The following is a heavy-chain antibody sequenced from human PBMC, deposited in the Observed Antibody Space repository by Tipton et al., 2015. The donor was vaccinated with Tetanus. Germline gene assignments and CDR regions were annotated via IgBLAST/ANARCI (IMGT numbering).Heavy chain of an antibody. Sequence: SLRLSCAASGFTFSSYAMHWVRQAPGKGLEWVAVTSYDGSNNYYAASAKGRFPISRDKSNNTLYLQMHSLRAEDTAVYYCAKGSVAGAYLARPACWGQGSLVSVPS. V-gene: IGHV3-30*18. D-gene: IGHD6-19*01. CDR2: TSYDGSNN. J-gene: IGHJ4*02. CDR3: AKGSVAGAYLARPAC. CDR1: GFTFSSYA.